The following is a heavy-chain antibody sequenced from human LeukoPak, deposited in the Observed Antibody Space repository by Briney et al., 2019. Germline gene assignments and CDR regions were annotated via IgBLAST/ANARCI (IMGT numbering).Heavy chain of an antibody. CDR3: ARRGDCSSTSCYDGAYYFDY. CDR2: IYYSGST. D-gene: IGHD2-2*01. Sequence: SETLSLTCTVSGGSVSSGSYYWSWIRQPPGKGLEWIGYIYYSGSTNYNPSLKSRVTISVDTSKNQFSLKLSSVTAADTAVYYCARRGDCSSTSCYDGAYYFDYWGQGTLVTVSS. CDR1: GGSVSSGSYY. V-gene: IGHV4-61*01. J-gene: IGHJ4*02.